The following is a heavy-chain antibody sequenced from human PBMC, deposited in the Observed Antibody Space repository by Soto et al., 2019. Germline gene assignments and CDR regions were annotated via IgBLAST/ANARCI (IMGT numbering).Heavy chain of an antibody. J-gene: IGHJ6*02. CDR2: IIPIFGTA. CDR1: GGTFSSYA. V-gene: IGHV1-69*13. CDR3: ARDIANSLYYYDSSGPKTLYGMDV. Sequence: SVKVSCKASGGTFSSYAISWVRQAPGQGLEWMGGIIPIFGTANYAQKFQGRVTITADESTSTAYMELSSLRSEDTAVYYCARDIANSLYYYDSSGPKTLYGMDVWGQGTTVTVS. D-gene: IGHD3-22*01.